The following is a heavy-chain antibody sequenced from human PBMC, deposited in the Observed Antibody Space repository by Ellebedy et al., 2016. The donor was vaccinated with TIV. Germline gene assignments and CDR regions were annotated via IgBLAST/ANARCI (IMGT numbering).Heavy chain of an antibody. Sequence: MPGGSLRLSCTVSGGSISSYYWSWIRQPAGKGLEWIGRIYTSGSTNYNPSLKSRVTMSVDTSKNQFSPKLSSVTAADTAVYYCARNSGSYGYWGQGTLVTVSS. V-gene: IGHV4-4*07. J-gene: IGHJ4*02. CDR2: IYTSGST. CDR1: GGSISSYY. D-gene: IGHD1-26*01. CDR3: ARNSGSYGY.